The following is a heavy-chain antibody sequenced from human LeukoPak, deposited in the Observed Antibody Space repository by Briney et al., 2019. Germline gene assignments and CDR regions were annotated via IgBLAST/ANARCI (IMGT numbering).Heavy chain of an antibody. J-gene: IGHJ3*02. CDR2: ISGSGGST. Sequence: GGSLRLSCATSGFTFSSYAMSWVRQAPGKGLEWVSAISGSGGSTYYADSVKGRFTISRDSSKNTLYLQMNSLRAEDTAVYYCAKQRSGGSWSDAFDIWGQGTMVTVSS. CDR1: GFTFSSYA. V-gene: IGHV3-23*01. CDR3: AKQRSGGSWSDAFDI. D-gene: IGHD2-15*01.